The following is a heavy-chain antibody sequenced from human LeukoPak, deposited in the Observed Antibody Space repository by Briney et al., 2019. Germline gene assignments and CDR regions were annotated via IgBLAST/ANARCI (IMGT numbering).Heavy chain of an antibody. CDR2: IYAGDSET. CDR3: ARHSGNYRTPYSNGMDV. CDR1: GYSFTNYW. V-gene: IGHV5-51*01. Sequence: GESLKISCKGSGYSFTNYWIGRVRQMPGKGLEWMGIIYAGDSETRYSPSFQGQVTMSVDKSISTAYLQWSSLKASDTAMYYCARHSGNYRTPYSNGMDVWGKGTTVTVSS. D-gene: IGHD3-10*01. J-gene: IGHJ6*04.